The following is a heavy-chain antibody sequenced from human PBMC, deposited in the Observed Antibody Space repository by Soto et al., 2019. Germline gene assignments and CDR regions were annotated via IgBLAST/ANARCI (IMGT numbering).Heavy chain of an antibody. CDR2: FIPIFGTA. D-gene: IGHD1-7*01. CDR1: GGTFSSYA. J-gene: IGHJ6*02. Sequence: SVKVSCKASGGTFSSYAISWVRQAPGQGLEWMGGFIPIFGTADYAQKFQGRVTITADESTSTAYMELSSLRSEDTAVYYCARGLTGTTLAYGMDVWGQGTTVTVSS. CDR3: ARGLTGTTLAYGMDV. V-gene: IGHV1-69*13.